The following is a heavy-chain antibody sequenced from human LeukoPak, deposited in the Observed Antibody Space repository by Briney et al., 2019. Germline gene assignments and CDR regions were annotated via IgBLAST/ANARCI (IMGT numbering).Heavy chain of an antibody. D-gene: IGHD2-8*01. CDR3: ARGFCTNGVCYLFDC. Sequence: GGSLRLSCAASGFTFSSYGMSWVRQAPGKGLEWVSGINWNGGSTGYADSVKGRFTISRDNAKSSLYLQMNSLRAEATALYYCARGFCTNGVCYLFDCWGRGTLVTVSS. CDR1: GFTFSSYG. CDR2: INWNGGST. V-gene: IGHV3-20*04. J-gene: IGHJ4*02.